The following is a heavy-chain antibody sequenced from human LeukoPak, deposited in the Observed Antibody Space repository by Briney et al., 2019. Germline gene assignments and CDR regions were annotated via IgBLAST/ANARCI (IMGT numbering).Heavy chain of an antibody. V-gene: IGHV3-66*02. CDR1: GFTVSSNY. J-gene: IGHJ6*03. Sequence: PGGSLRLSCAASGFTVSSNYMSWVRQAPGKGLEWVSVIYSGGSTYYADSVKGRFTISRDNSKNTLYLQMNSLRAEDTAVYYCATTYDYTNHYYYYMDVWGKGTTVTVSS. D-gene: IGHD4-11*01. CDR3: ATTYDYTNHYYYYMDV. CDR2: IYSGGST.